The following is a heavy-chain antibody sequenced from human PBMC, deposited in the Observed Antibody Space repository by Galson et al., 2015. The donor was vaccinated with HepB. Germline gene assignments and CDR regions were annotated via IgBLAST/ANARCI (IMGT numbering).Heavy chain of an antibody. CDR1: GYSFTSYW. Sequence: QSGAEVKKPGESLRISCKGSGYSFTSYWISWVRQMPGKGLEWMGRIDPSDSYTNYGPSFQGHVTTSADKSISTAYLQWSSLKASDTAMYYCARLGITMDSVGWFDPWGQGTLVTVSS. V-gene: IGHV5-10-1*01. D-gene: IGHD3-10*01. J-gene: IGHJ5*02. CDR2: IDPSDSYT. CDR3: ARLGITMDSVGWFDP.